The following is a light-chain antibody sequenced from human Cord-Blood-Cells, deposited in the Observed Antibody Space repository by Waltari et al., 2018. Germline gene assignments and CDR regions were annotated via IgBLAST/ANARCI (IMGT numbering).Light chain of an antibody. Sequence: SYELTQPPSVSVSPGQPARITCSGDKSGDKYACWYQQKPGQSPVLVIYQDSKRPSGIPERFSGSNSGNTATLTISGTQAMDEADYYCQAWDSSTVVFGGGTKLTVL. V-gene: IGLV3-1*01. J-gene: IGLJ2*01. CDR1: KSGDKY. CDR2: QDS. CDR3: QAWDSSTVV.